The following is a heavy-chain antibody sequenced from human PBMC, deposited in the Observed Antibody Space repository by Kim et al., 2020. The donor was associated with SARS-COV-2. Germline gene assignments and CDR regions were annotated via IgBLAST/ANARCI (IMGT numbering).Heavy chain of an antibody. CDR3: ARSYSGYDFGQWLVGY. D-gene: IGHD5-12*01. Sequence: GGSLRLSCAASGFTFSSYAMHWVRQAPGKGLEWVAVISYDGSNKYYADSVKGRFTISRDNSKNTLYLQMNSLRAEDTAVYYCARSYSGYDFGQWLVGYWGQGTLVTVSS. CDR1: GFTFSSYA. V-gene: IGHV3-30*04. J-gene: IGHJ4*02. CDR2: ISYDGSNK.